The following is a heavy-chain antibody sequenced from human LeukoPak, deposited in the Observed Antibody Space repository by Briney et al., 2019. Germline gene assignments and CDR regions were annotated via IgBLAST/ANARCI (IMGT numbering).Heavy chain of an antibody. CDR3: ARMVQGYSSVWPETGNNWFDP. CDR1: GGSISDYY. Sequence: SETLSLTCTASGGSISDYYWSWIRQPAGKGLEWIGRIYSSGSTNYNPSLKSRATISVDKSKNQFSLKRTSVTAADTAVYYCARMVQGYSSVWPETGNNWFDPWGQGTLVTVSS. V-gene: IGHV4-4*07. CDR2: IYSSGST. D-gene: IGHD6-19*01. J-gene: IGHJ5*02.